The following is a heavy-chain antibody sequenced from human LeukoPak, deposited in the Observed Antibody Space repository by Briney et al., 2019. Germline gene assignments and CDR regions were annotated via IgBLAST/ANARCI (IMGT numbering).Heavy chain of an antibody. CDR1: VEPFSGYY. Sequence: AETLSLPCSVYVEPFSGYYWRGIRQPRGKGREWIGEISHRGRNNYNPSLKGRVTLSVDKSKNQFSLTMNPVTTADTAVYYCARGTTANDYWGQGTLVTVSS. V-gene: IGHV4-34*01. CDR2: ISHRGRN. J-gene: IGHJ4*02. D-gene: IGHD4-4*01. CDR3: ARGTTANDY.